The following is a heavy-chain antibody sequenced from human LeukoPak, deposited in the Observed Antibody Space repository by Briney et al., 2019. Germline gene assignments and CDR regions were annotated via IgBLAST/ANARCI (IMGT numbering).Heavy chain of an antibody. D-gene: IGHD3-22*01. CDR2: IYTGGST. J-gene: IGHJ5*02. Sequence: SETLSLTCSVSGGSIGTYYWSWIRQPAGKGLEWIGRIYTGGSTNYNPSLKSRVTLSIETPKNQFSLELTSVTAADTAVYYCARQTRLVITYNWFDPWGQGTLVTVSS. V-gene: IGHV4-4*07. CDR1: GGSIGTYY. CDR3: ARQTRLVITYNWFDP.